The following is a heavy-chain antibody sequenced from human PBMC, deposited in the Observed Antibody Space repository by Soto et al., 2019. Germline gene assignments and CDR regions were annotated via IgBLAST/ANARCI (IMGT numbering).Heavy chain of an antibody. CDR2: IDPSDSYT. CDR1: GYSFTSYW. J-gene: IGHJ5*02. D-gene: IGHD6-19*01. Sequence: EVQLVQSGAEVKKPGESLRISCKGSGYSFTSYWISWVRQMPGKGLEWMGRIDPSDSYTNYSPSFQCHVTISADKSISTAYLQWSSLKASDTAMYYCARHARDSSGQNWFDPWGQGTLVTVSS. V-gene: IGHV5-10-1*03. CDR3: ARHARDSSGQNWFDP.